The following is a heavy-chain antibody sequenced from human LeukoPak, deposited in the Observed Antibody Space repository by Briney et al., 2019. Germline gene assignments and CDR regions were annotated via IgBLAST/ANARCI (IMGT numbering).Heavy chain of an antibody. CDR3: AREEPYYYDSSGYRPQYFDY. D-gene: IGHD3-22*01. Sequence: GESLKISCAASGFTFSSYSMNWVRQAPGKGLEWVSSISCSISYIYYADSVKGRFTISRDNAKNSLYLQMNSLRAEDTAVYYCAREEPYYYDSSGYRPQYFDYWGQGTLVTVSS. CDR1: GFTFSSYS. J-gene: IGHJ4*02. CDR2: ISCSISYI. V-gene: IGHV3-21*01.